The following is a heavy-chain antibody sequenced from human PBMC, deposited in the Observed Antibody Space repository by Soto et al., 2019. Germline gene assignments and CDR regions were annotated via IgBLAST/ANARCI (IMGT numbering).Heavy chain of an antibody. CDR2: INSDGSST. CDR1: GFTFSSYG. D-gene: IGHD3-3*01. Sequence: GGSKRLSCAASGFTFSSYGRHWVRHDTGKGLVWVSRINSDGSSTSYADSVKGRFTISRDNAKNTLYLQMNSLRAEDTAVYYCARGDITIFGVVITYYYYMGVWGKGTTVTVSS. CDR3: ARGDITIFGVVITYYYYMGV. J-gene: IGHJ6*03. V-gene: IGHV3-74*01.